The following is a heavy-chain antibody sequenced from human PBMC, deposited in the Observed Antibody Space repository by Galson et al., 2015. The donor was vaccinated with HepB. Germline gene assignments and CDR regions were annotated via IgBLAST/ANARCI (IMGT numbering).Heavy chain of an antibody. D-gene: IGHD3-10*01. CDR3: ARTSMVLGVPHPVDY. J-gene: IGHJ4*02. CDR2: IYPGDSDT. Sequence: QSGAEVKKPGESLKISCKGSGYSFTSYWIGWVRQMPGKGLEWMGIIYPGDSDTRYSPSFQGQVTISADKSISTAYLQWSSLKASDTAMYYCARTSMVLGVPHPVDYWGQGTLVTVSS. CDR1: GYSFTSYW. V-gene: IGHV5-51*01.